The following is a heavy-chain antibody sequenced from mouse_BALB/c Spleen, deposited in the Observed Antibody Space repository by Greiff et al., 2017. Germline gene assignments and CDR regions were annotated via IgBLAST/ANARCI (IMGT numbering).Heavy chain of an antibody. V-gene: IGHV1-9*01. D-gene: IGHD1-1*01. CDR1: GYTFSSYW. CDR2: ILPGSGST. J-gene: IGHJ3*01. CDR3: ARRRLYGSSDVAY. Sequence: QVQLQQSGAELMKPGASVKISCKATGYTFSSYWIEWVKQRPGHGLEWIGEILPGSGSTNYNEKFKGKATFTADTSSNTAYMQLSSLTSEDSAVYYCARRRLYGSSDVAYWGQGTLVTVSA.